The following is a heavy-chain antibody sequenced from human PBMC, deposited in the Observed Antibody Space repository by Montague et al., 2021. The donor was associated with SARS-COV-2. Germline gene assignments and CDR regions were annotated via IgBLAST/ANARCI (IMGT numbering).Heavy chain of an antibody. CDR1: GGSFSGHY. Sequence: SETLSLTCAVYGGSFSGHYWSWIRQPPGKGLEWIGEINHSGSTNYNPSLKSRVTISVDTSKNQFSLKLSSVTAADTAVYYCARMFYDYVWETSRYRGNYFDSWGQGTLVTVSS. CDR2: INHSGST. V-gene: IGHV4-34*01. D-gene: IGHD3-16*02. J-gene: IGHJ4*02. CDR3: ARMFYDYVWETSRYRGNYFDS.